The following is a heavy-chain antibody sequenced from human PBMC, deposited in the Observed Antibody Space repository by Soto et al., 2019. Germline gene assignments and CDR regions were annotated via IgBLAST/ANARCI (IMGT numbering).Heavy chain of an antibody. Sequence: QVQLVQSGAEVKKPGASVKVSCKASGYTFTTYDINWVRQATGQGLEWMGWMNPNSGHTVYAQKFEGRVTGTRDTSINTAYMELSGLRSEDTAVYYCARGSIWFGGYGMDVWGQGTTVTVSS. CDR1: GYTFTTYD. CDR2: MNPNSGHT. V-gene: IGHV1-8*01. J-gene: IGHJ6*02. CDR3: ARGSIWFGGYGMDV. D-gene: IGHD3-10*01.